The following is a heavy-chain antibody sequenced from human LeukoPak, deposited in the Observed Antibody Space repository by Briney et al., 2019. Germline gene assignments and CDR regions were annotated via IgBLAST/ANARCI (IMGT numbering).Heavy chain of an antibody. CDR3: ARGSYSSSWTTYFDY. Sequence: SQTLSLSCTVSGGSISSGGYYWRWIRQHPGKGLEWIGYIYYSGSTYYNPSLKSRVTISVDTSKNQFSLKLSSVTAADTAVYYCARGSYSSSWTTYFDYWGQGTLVTVSS. D-gene: IGHD6-13*01. CDR2: IYYSGST. V-gene: IGHV4-31*03. J-gene: IGHJ4*02. CDR1: GGSISSGGYY.